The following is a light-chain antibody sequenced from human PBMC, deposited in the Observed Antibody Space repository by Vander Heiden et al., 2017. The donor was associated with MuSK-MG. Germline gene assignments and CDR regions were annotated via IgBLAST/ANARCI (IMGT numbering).Light chain of an antibody. J-gene: IGLJ2*01. Sequence: SALTQPPSVSGSPGQSITISCPGTSSDVGSYNYVCWYKQYPGKAPNLVIYDVSNRPSEVYNRFSGSKSGNTASLTISGLQAEDEADYYCASDTTSSTVRFGGGTKLTVL. CDR3: ASDTTSSTVR. CDR1: SSDVGSYNY. V-gene: IGLV2-14*03. CDR2: DVS.